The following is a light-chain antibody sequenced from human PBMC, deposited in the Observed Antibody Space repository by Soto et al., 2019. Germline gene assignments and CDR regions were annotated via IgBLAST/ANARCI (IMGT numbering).Light chain of an antibody. Sequence: QSVLTQPPSVSGAPGQRVTISCAGGSSSIGAGYDVHWYQQVPGTAPKLLIYGNFNRPSGVPDRFSGSKSGTSASLAITGLQAGGEADYYCCSYAGSNTYVFGTGTKVTVL. CDR1: SSSIGAGYD. V-gene: IGLV1-40*01. CDR2: GNF. CDR3: CSYAGSNTYV. J-gene: IGLJ1*01.